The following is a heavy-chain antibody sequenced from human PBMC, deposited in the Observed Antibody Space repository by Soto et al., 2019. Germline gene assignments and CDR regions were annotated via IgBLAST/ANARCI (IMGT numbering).Heavy chain of an antibody. CDR1: GFTFSIYA. CDR3: AKAIRVTVDY. V-gene: IGHV3-23*01. CDR2: ISGSGANT. Sequence: VRLYCATSGFTFSIYAMSWVRQAPGKGLEWVSAISGSGANTYYADSVKGRFTISRDNSKNTLYLQMNSLRAEDTAVYYCAKAIRVTVDYWGQGTLVTVSS. J-gene: IGHJ4*02. D-gene: IGHD4-4*01.